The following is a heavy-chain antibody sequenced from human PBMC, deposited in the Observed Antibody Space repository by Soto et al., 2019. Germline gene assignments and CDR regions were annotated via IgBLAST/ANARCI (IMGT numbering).Heavy chain of an antibody. CDR2: IDPSDSYT. J-gene: IGHJ4*02. CDR1: GYSFTSSW. Sequence: PGESLKISCKGSGYSFTSSWISWVRQMPGKGLEWMGRIDPSDSYTNYSPSFQGHVTISADKSISTAYPPWSSLKASDTSIYYCAINIVATPCIYWGQGTLVTVSS. V-gene: IGHV5-10-1*01. CDR3: AINIVATPCIY. D-gene: IGHD5-12*01.